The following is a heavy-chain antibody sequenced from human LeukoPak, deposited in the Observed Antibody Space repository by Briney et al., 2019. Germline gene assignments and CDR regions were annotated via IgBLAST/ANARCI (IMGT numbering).Heavy chain of an antibody. J-gene: IGHJ4*02. V-gene: IGHV3-66*02. CDR1: GFTVSSNY. Sequence: GGSLRLSCAASGFTVSSNYMSWVRQAPGKGLEWVSVIYAGGSTYYAGSVKGRFTISRDNSQNALHLQMNSLRDEDTAVYYCTRGGGAYCGGDCYRNFDYWGQGILVTVSS. CDR3: TRGGGAYCGGDCYRNFDY. D-gene: IGHD2-21*02. CDR2: IYAGGST.